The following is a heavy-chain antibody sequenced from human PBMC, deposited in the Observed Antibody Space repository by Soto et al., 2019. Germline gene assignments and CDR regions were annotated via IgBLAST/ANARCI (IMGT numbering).Heavy chain of an antibody. J-gene: IGHJ4*01. D-gene: IGHD2-15*01. CDR3: ASSRIGAVAASFAF. CDR2: ISRDGTNK. V-gene: IGHV3-30*04. CDR1: VITCSRYA. Sequence: SLRVTSTASVITCSRYAGLWLIKTPGKGLEWVAVISRDGTNKYYVDSVKGRFTISRDNSRNTLYLQMNSLRHEDAAVYYCASSRIGAVAASFAFWGNGTLVTV.